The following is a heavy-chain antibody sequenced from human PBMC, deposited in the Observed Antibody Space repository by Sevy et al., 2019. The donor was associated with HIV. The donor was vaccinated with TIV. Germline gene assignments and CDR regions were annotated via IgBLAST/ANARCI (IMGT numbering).Heavy chain of an antibody. CDR3: ARRFMVRGVSGYYYYGMDV. D-gene: IGHD3-10*01. V-gene: IGHV4-59*12. CDR2: IYYSGST. CDR1: GGSISSYY. J-gene: IGHJ6*02. Sequence: SETLSLTCTVSGGSISSYYWSWVRQPPGKGLEWIGYIYYSGSTNYNPSLKSRVTISVDTSKNQFSLKLSSVTAAVTAVYYCARRFMVRGVSGYYYYGMDVWGQGTTVTVSS.